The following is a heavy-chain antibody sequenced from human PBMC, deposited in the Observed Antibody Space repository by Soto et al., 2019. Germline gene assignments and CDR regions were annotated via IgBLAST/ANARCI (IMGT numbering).Heavy chain of an antibody. CDR2: INAGNGNT. J-gene: IGHJ4*02. CDR3: AREVSGYKRRSFGS. V-gene: IGHV1-3*01. Sequence: ASVKVACKASGYSFTGFTLHWLRQAPGQGLEWMGWINAGNGNTEYSQDFQGKVTITRDTSASTVYMELSSLRSEDTAAYFCAREVSGYKRRSFGSWGQGTLVTVSS. CDR1: GYSFTGFT. D-gene: IGHD3-22*01.